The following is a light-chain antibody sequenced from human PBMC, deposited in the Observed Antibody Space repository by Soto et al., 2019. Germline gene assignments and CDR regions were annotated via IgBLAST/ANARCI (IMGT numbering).Light chain of an antibody. Sequence: DIQMTQSPSTLSASVGDRVTITCRASQSISNWLAWYQQKPGKAPKLLIYKASSLESGVPSRFSGSGSGTEFTLTISSLQPDDFATYYCQQYNSNSRIFGPGTKVDIK. CDR1: QSISNW. J-gene: IGKJ3*01. CDR3: QQYNSNSRI. V-gene: IGKV1-5*03. CDR2: KAS.